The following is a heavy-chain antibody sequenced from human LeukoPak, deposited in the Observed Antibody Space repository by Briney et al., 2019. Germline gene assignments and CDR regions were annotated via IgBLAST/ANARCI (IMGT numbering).Heavy chain of an antibody. V-gene: IGHV3-49*04. CDR3: TRGFHEGIQLWFTHPLQDYYYYMDV. D-gene: IGHD5-18*01. J-gene: IGHJ6*03. CDR1: GFTFGDYA. CDR2: IRSKAYGGTT. Sequence: GGSLRLSCTASGFTFGDYAMSWVRQAPGKGLEWVGFIRSKAYGGTTEYAASVKGRFTISRDDSKSIAYLQMNSLKTEDTAVYYCTRGFHEGIQLWFTHPLQDYYYYMDVWGKGTTVTISS.